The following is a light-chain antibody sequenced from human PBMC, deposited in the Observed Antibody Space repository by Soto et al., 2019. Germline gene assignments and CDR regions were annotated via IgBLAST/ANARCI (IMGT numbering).Light chain of an antibody. V-gene: IGKV1-5*03. CDR1: QSISNW. CDR2: MAS. Sequence: DVQMTQSPSTLSASVGDRVTITCRASQSISNWLAWYQHKPSKAPRLLIYMASTLESGVPSRFSGSGTETEFTLTISSLQPDDFATYRCLQYDSYPYTFGQGTKVDIK. CDR3: LQYDSYPYT. J-gene: IGKJ2*01.